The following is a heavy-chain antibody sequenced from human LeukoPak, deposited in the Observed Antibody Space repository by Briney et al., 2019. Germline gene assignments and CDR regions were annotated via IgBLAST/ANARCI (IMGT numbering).Heavy chain of an antibody. J-gene: IGHJ4*02. V-gene: IGHV4-39*07. D-gene: IGHD6-19*01. CDR2: IYYSGST. CDR1: GGSISSSSYY. CDR3: ARESIAVAGTVDLFDY. Sequence: PSETLSLTCTVSGGSISSSSYYWGWIRQPPGKGLEWIGSIYYSGSTYYNPSLKSRVTISVDTSKNQFSLKLSSVTAADTAVYYCARESIAVAGTVDLFDYWGQGTLVTVSS.